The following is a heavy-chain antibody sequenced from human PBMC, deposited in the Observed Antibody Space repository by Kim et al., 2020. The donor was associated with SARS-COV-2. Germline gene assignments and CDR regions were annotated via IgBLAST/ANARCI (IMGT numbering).Heavy chain of an antibody. J-gene: IGHJ6*02. D-gene: IGHD2-15*01. CDR2: INHSGST. CDR3: ARDTTPIPVVAANYYYYGMDV. CDR1: GGSFSGYY. V-gene: IGHV4-34*01. Sequence: SETLSLTCAVYGGSFSGYYWSWIRQPPGKGLEWIGEINHSGSTNYNPSLKSRVTISVDTSKNQFSLKLSSVTAADTAVYYCARDTTPIPVVAANYYYYGMDVWGQGTTVTVSS.